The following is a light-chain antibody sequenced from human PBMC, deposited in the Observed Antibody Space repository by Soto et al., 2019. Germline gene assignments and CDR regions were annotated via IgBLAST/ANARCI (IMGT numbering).Light chain of an antibody. Sequence: DIQITQSPSTLSASVVDRVIVAFRASQSISSWLAWYQQKPGKAPKLLIYDASSLESGVPSRFSGSGSGTEFTLTISNLQPEDFATYYCQQAISFPLTFGGGTKVDI. CDR2: DAS. CDR1: QSISSW. CDR3: QQAISFPLT. V-gene: IGKV1-5*01. J-gene: IGKJ4*01.